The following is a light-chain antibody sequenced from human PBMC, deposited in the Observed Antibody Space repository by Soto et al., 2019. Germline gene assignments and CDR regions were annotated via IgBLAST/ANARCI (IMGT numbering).Light chain of an antibody. Sequence: IQLTQSPSSLSASVGDSVTITCRASQGISSFLALYQQKPGKAPKLLIYAASTLQSGVPSRFSGSGSGTDFTLTIISLQPEDFATYFCQQLNSYPITFGQGTRLEI. CDR3: QQLNSYPIT. V-gene: IGKV1-9*01. CDR1: QGISSF. J-gene: IGKJ5*01. CDR2: AAS.